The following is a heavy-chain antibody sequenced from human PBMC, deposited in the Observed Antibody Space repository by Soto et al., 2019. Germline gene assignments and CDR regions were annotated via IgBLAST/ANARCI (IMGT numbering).Heavy chain of an antibody. CDR3: ARGPTYYDFWSGLGPYYYYGMDV. V-gene: IGHV3-30*03. J-gene: IGHJ6*02. CDR2: ISYDGSNK. CDR1: GFTFSSYG. D-gene: IGHD3-3*01. Sequence: PGGSLRLSCAASGFTFSSYGMHWVRQAPGKGLEWVAVISYDGSNKYYADSVKGRFTISRDNSKNTLYLQMNSLRAEDTAVYYCARGPTYYDFWSGLGPYYYYGMDVWGQGTTVTVSS.